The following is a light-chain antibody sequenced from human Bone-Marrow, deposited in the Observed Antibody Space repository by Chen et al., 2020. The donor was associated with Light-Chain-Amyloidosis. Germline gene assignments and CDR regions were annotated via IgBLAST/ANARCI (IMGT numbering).Light chain of an antibody. J-gene: IGKJ1*01. V-gene: IGKV1-5*03. CDR1: HTISAW. CDR2: QAS. Sequence: DIKMTQSPPTLSASVGDRVTITCRASHTISAWLAWYQQKPGKAPKVLIYQASSLESGVPSRFSGSGSGTEFTLTISSLQPDDFATYYCHQYKSFPWTFGQGTKVEMK. CDR3: HQYKSFPWT.